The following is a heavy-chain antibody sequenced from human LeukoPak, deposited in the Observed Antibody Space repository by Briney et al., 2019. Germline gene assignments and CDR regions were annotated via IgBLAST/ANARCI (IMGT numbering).Heavy chain of an antibody. V-gene: IGHV1-3*01. CDR2: INAGNGNT. Sequence: ASVKVSCKASGYTFTSYAMHWVRQAPGPRLEWMGWINAGNGNTKYSQKFQGRVTITRDTSASTAYMELSSLRSEDTAVCYCARGRDYYGSGWYFDLWGRGTPVTVSS. D-gene: IGHD3-10*01. J-gene: IGHJ2*01. CDR3: ARGRDYYGSGWYFDL. CDR1: GYTFTSYA.